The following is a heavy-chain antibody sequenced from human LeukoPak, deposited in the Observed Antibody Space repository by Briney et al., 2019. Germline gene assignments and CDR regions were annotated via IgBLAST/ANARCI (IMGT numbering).Heavy chain of an antibody. CDR2: ISYDANKI. CDR3: VKDLSEEYSFDY. D-gene: IGHD6-6*01. V-gene: IGHV3-30*04. CDR1: GFTFSSYA. Sequence: PGGSLRLSCAASGFTFSSYAMHWVRQAPDKGLEWVTFISYDANKILYADSVKGRFTISRDNSRNTLYLQMNSLRPEDTAVYYCVKDLSEEYSFDYWGQGNLVTVSS. J-gene: IGHJ4*02.